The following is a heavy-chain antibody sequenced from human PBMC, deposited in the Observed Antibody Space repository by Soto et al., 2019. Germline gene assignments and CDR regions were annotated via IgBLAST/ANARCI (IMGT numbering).Heavy chain of an antibody. Sequence: EVQLVESGGGLVQPGGSLRLSCAASGFTFSTYSMNWVRQAPGKGLEWVSYVSSSGTTKYYADSVKGRFTISRDNAKNSLYLQMNSLRAEDTAVYYCARMSSSISTGCWGQGTLVTVSS. CDR3: ARMSSSISTGC. V-gene: IGHV3-48*01. CDR2: VSSSGTTK. CDR1: GFTFSTYS. J-gene: IGHJ4*02. D-gene: IGHD2-2*01.